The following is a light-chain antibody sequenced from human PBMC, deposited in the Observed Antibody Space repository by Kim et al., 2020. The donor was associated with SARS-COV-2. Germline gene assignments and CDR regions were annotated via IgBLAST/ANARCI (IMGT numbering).Light chain of an antibody. V-gene: IGKV1-5*03. Sequence: DIQMTQSPSTLSASVGDRVTITCRASQSISSWLAWYQQKPGKAPKLLIYKASSLESGVPSRFSGSGSGTEFTLTISSLQPDDFATYYCQQYNIPAWKFCQGTKADIK. CDR2: KAS. J-gene: IGKJ1*01. CDR1: QSISSW. CDR3: QQYNIPAWK.